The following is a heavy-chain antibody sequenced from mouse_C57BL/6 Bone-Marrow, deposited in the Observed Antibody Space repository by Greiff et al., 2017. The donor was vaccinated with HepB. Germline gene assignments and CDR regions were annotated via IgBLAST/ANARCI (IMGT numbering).Heavy chain of an antibody. Sequence: VQLQQSGPVLVKPGASVKMSCKASGYTFTDYYMNWVKQSHGKSLEWIGVINPYNGGTSYNQKFKGKATLTVDKSSSTAYMELNSLTSEDSAVYYCARGNWDDYFDYWGQGTTLTVSS. D-gene: IGHD4-1*01. CDR3: ARGNWDDYFDY. CDR2: INPYNGGT. V-gene: IGHV1-19*01. CDR1: GYTFTDYY. J-gene: IGHJ2*01.